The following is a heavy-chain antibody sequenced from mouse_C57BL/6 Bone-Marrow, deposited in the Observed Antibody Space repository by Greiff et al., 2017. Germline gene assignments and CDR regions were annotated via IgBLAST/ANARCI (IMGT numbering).Heavy chain of an antibody. D-gene: IGHD1-1*01. Sequence: EVKLMESGGGLVQPGGSLKLSCAASGFTFSDYYMYWVRQTPEKRLEWVAYISNGGGSTYYPDTVKARFTIARDTAKNTMYLRLSRLKSEDTAMYYCARDYCGSSDEGYFDVWGTGTTVTVSS. J-gene: IGHJ1*03. CDR3: ARDYCGSSDEGYFDV. CDR2: ISNGGGST. V-gene: IGHV5-12*01. CDR1: GFTFSDYY.